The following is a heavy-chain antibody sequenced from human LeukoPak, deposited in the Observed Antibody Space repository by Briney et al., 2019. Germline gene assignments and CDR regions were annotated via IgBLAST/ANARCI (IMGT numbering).Heavy chain of an antibody. Sequence: ASVKVSCKASGYTFTSYDINWVRQATGQGLGWMGWISAYNGNTNYAQKLQGRVTMTTDTSTSTAYMELRSLRSDDTAVYYCARSTGGTGPSYYYYYYMDVWGKGTTVTISS. CDR2: ISAYNGNT. J-gene: IGHJ6*03. V-gene: IGHV1-18*01. CDR3: ARSTGGTGPSYYYYYYMDV. D-gene: IGHD3-16*01. CDR1: GYTFTSYD.